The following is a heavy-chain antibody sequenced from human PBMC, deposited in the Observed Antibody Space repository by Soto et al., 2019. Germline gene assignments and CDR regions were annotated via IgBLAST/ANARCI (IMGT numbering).Heavy chain of an antibody. V-gene: IGHV1-2*02. CDR3: ARERFQVISDGMDV. Sequence: ASVKVSCKASGYTFTGYYVHWVREAPGQGLEWMGWINPETGGTSYAQKFQGRVTLSRDTSINTAYLELSSLRFDDAAVYFCARERFQVISDGMDVWGQGTTVTVCS. J-gene: IGHJ6*02. CDR1: GYTFTGYY. D-gene: IGHD2-21*01. CDR2: INPETGGT.